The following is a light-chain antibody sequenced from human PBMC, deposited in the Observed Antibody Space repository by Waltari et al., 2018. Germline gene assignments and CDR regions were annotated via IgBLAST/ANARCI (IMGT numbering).Light chain of an antibody. V-gene: IGLV2-23*02. CDR3: FSYAGSRNWV. CDR1: NSDFGSYNL. CDR2: EVT. Sequence: QSALTQAASVSGSPGQSNTMSRTGTNSDFGSYNLVSWYQQNPGEAPKLMIFEVTKRPSGVSNRFSGSKSGNTASLTISGLQAEDEAHYYCFSYAGSRNWVFGGGTKLTVL. J-gene: IGLJ3*02.